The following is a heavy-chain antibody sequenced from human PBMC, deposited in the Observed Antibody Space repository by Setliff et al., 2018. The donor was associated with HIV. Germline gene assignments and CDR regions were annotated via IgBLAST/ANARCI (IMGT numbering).Heavy chain of an antibody. V-gene: IGHV4-39*07. CDR1: GGSINRIDYY. Sequence: SETLSLTYTVSGGSINRIDYYWGWIRQSPGKGLEWIGNVYYDGTTYYNPSLKSRVTLSVDTSKNQFSLRLSSVTAADTAVYYCARGFLRSRRRWFDPWGRGTLVTVS. CDR3: ARGFLRSRRRWFDP. J-gene: IGHJ5*02. D-gene: IGHD4-17*01. CDR2: VYYDGTT.